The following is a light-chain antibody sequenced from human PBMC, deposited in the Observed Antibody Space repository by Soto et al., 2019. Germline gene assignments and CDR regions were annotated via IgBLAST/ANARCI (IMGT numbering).Light chain of an antibody. Sequence: QSALTQPASVSGSPGQSITISCTGTSSDVGSYNLVSWYQQHPGKAPKLMIYEVTKRPSGVSDRFSGSKSGNTASLAISGLRGEDAADYYCCSYAGSNYVFGTGTKVTVL. CDR3: CSYAGSNYV. J-gene: IGLJ1*01. V-gene: IGLV2-23*02. CDR1: SSDVGSYNL. CDR2: EVT.